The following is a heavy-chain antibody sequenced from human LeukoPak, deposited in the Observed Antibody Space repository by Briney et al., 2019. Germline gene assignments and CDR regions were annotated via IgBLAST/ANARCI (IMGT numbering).Heavy chain of an antibody. J-gene: IGHJ5*02. CDR2: INHSGST. V-gene: IGHV4-34*09. CDR1: GGSFSGYY. D-gene: IGHD3-10*01. Sequence: SETLSLTCAVYGGSFSGYYWSWIRQPPVKGLEWIGEINHSGSTYYNPSLKSRVTISVDTSRNQFSLKLTSVTAADTAVYYCARAGVLWFGELRNWFDPWGQGTLATVSS. CDR3: ARAGVLWFGELRNWFDP.